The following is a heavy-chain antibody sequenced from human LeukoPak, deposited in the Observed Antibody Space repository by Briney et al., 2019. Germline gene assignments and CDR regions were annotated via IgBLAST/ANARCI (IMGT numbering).Heavy chain of an antibody. CDR2: IRYDANDK. CDR3: TKDYAAFDD. Sequence: GGSLRLSCAASGFTFSSYGMHWVRQAPGKGLEWVAFIRYDANDKYYADSVKGRFTISRDNSKNTLSLQMSSLRADDTAVYYCTKDYAAFDDWGQGTLVIVSS. J-gene: IGHJ4*02. V-gene: IGHV3-30*02. CDR1: GFTFSSYG. D-gene: IGHD4-17*01.